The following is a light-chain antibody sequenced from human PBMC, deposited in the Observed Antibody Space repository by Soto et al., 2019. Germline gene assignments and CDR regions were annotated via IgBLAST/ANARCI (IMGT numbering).Light chain of an antibody. CDR1: QDISYY. J-gene: IGKJ1*01. V-gene: IGKV1-27*01. Sequence: DIQMTQSPSSLSASVGDSVTVTCRASQDISYYVAWYQQKPGKVPELLIYAASTLQSGVPPRFSGSGYGTDFTLTISSLQPEDFATYYCQKYNSAPPTFGQGTKVEIK. CDR2: AAS. CDR3: QKYNSAPPT.